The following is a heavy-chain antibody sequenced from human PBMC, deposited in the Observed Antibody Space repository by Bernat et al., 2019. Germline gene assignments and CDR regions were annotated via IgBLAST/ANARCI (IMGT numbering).Heavy chain of an antibody. V-gene: IGHV3-15*07. CDR1: GFTFINAW. CDR3: TATQKRYSSSWYLRYFDY. J-gene: IGHJ4*02. D-gene: IGHD6-13*01. CDR2: IKSKTDGGTT. Sequence: AASGFTFINAWMNWVCQAPVKGLEWVGRIKSKTDGGTTDYAAPVKGRFTISRDDSKKTLYLQRKSLKTEDTAVYYCTATQKRYSSSWYLRYFDYWGKGT.